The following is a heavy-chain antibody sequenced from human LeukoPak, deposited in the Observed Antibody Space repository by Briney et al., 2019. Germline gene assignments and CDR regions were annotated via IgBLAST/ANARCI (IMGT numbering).Heavy chain of an antibody. CDR1: GGSISTSTYY. D-gene: IGHD1-26*01. J-gene: IGHJ2*01. V-gene: IGHV4-39*01. CDR2: ISYSGST. Sequence: SETLSLTCTVSGGSISTSTYYWGWIRQPPGKGLEWIGSISYSGSTYDNPSLKSRVTISVDTSKNQFSLKLSSVTAPDTAVYYCARRVYSGSYNWYFDLWGRGTLVTVSS. CDR3: ARRVYSGSYNWYFDL.